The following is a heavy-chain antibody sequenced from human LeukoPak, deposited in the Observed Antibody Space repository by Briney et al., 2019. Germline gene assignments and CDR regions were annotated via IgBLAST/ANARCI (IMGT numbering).Heavy chain of an antibody. CDR1: GGSFSGYY. Sequence: SETLSLTCAFYGGSFSGYYWSWIRQPPGKGLEWIGEINHSGSTNYNPSLKSRVTISVDTSKNQFSLKLSSVTAADTAVYYCARKENVYYYFDYWGQGTLVTVSS. CDR2: INHSGST. V-gene: IGHV4-34*01. J-gene: IGHJ4*02. CDR3: ARKENVYYYFDY. D-gene: IGHD3-10*01.